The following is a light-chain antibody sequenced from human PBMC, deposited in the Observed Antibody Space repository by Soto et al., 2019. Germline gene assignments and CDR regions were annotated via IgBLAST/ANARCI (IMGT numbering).Light chain of an antibody. V-gene: IGKV3-15*01. J-gene: IGKJ5*01. CDR1: QSVSID. CDR3: QQYTNWPPIT. Sequence: EIVMTQSPDTLSVSPGERATLSCRASQSVSIDLAWYQQKPGQAPRLLIYGSSTRATGVPARFSGSGSGADFTLTISNLQSEDFAVYYCQQYTNWPPITFGQGTRLEI. CDR2: GSS.